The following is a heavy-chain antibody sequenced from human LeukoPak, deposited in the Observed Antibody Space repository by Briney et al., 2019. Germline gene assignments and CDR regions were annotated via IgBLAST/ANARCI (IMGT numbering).Heavy chain of an antibody. V-gene: IGHV3-21*01. Sequence: PGGSLRLSCAASGFTFSSYSMNWVRQAPGKGLEWVSSISSSSSYIHYADSVKGRFTISRDNAKNSLYLQMNSLRAEDTAVYYCARVGRRYFDYWGQGTLVTVSS. CDR3: ARVGRRYFDY. CDR1: GFTFSSYS. D-gene: IGHD1-26*01. CDR2: ISSSSSYI. J-gene: IGHJ4*02.